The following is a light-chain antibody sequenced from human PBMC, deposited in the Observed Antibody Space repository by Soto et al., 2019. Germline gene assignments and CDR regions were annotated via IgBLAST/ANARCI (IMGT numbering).Light chain of an antibody. CDR2: DAS. Sequence: VLTQTPYSLAVSMGERATINCKSNQDTRNYLAWYQQKPGQAPKLLIFDASTRATGVPARLSGSGSGTEFTLTVSSLQSEDIAVYFCQQYNIWPPHFDQGRRLEL. CDR1: QDTRNY. J-gene: IGKJ5*01. CDR3: QQYNIWPPH. V-gene: IGKV3-15*01.